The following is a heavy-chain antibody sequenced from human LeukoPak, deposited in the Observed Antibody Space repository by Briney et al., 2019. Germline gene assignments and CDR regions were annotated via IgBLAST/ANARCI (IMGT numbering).Heavy chain of an antibody. Sequence: SVKVSCKASGGTFSSYAISWVRQAPGQGLEWMGGIIPIFGTANYARKFQGRVTITADKSTSTAYMELSSLRSEDTAVYYCARGGYSNYYVYWGQGTLVTVSS. D-gene: IGHD5-18*01. CDR2: IIPIFGTA. J-gene: IGHJ4*02. CDR1: GGTFSSYA. CDR3: ARGGYSNYYVY. V-gene: IGHV1-69*06.